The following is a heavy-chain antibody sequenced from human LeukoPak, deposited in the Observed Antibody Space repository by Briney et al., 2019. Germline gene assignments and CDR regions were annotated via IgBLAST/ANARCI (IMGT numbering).Heavy chain of an antibody. CDR3: ARVKYGYGRYYYYYMDV. CDR2: INPNSGGT. V-gene: IGHV1-2*02. D-gene: IGHD5-18*01. Sequence: ASVKVSCKASGYTFTGYYMHWVRQAPGQGLEWMGWINPNSGGTNYAQKFQGRVTMTRDTTISTAYMELSRLRSDDTAVYYCARVKYGYGRYYYYYMDVWGKGTTVTVSS. J-gene: IGHJ6*03. CDR1: GYTFTGYY.